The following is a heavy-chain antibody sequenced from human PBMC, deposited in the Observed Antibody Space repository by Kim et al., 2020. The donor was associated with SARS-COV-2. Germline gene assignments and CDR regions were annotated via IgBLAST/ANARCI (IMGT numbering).Heavy chain of an antibody. V-gene: IGHV4-39*07. CDR2: IYYSGST. CDR1: GGSISSSSYY. CDR3: ARDPIDYGDPRGAFDI. D-gene: IGHD4-17*01. J-gene: IGHJ3*02. Sequence: SETLSLTCTVSGGSISSSSYYWGWIRQPPGKGLEWIGSIYYSGSTYYNPSLKSRVTISVDTSKNQFSLKLSSVTAADTAVYYCARDPIDYGDPRGAFDIWGQGTMVTVSS.